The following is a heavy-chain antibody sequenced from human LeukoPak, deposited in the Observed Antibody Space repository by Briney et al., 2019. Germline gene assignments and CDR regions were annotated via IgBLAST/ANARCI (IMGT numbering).Heavy chain of an antibody. D-gene: IGHD5-18*01. V-gene: IGHV4-30-2*01. Sequence: PSQTLSLTCAVSGGSISSGGYSWSWIRQPPGKGLEWIEYIYHSGSTYYNPSLKSRVTISVDRSKNQFSLKLSSVTAADTAVYYCARYSYGYLGIDYWGRGTLVTVSS. CDR2: IYHSGST. J-gene: IGHJ4*02. CDR1: GGSISSGGYS. CDR3: ARYSYGYLGIDY.